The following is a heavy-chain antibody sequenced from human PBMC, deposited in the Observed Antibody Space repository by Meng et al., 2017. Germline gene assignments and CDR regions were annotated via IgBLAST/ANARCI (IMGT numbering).Heavy chain of an antibody. J-gene: IGHJ4*02. Sequence: QFPLKDAGPPLVTPPTTLTLTCTFSEFSLSTSGVGVGWIRQPPGKALEWLALIYWDDDKRYSPSLKSRLTITKDTSKNQVVLTMTNMDPVDTATYYCARMTYSSSFKWGQGTLVTVSS. CDR2: IYWDDDK. D-gene: IGHD6-6*01. CDR3: ARMTYSSSFK. CDR1: EFSLSTSGVG. V-gene: IGHV2-5*02.